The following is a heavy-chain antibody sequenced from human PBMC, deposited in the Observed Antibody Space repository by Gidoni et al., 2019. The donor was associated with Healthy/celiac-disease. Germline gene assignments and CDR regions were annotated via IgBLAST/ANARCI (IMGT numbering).Heavy chain of an antibody. CDR3: ARGGYNWNYPSVDY. D-gene: IGHD1-7*01. CDR1: GCTFSSYA. V-gene: IGHV3-30-3*01. Sequence: QVQLVESGGGVVQPGRSLRLSCAASGCTFSSYAMHWVRQAPGKGLEWVAVISYDGSNKYYADSVKGRFTISRDNSKNTLYLQMNSLRAEDTAVYYCARGGYNWNYPSVDYWGQGTLVTVSS. J-gene: IGHJ4*02. CDR2: ISYDGSNK.